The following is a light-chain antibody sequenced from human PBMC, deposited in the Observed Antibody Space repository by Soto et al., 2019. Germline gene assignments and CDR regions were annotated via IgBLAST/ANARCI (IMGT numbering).Light chain of an antibody. J-gene: IGKJ5*01. CDR2: DAS. Sequence: IVLTQSPATLSLSPGERATLFCRASQTVSSFLVWYQQKPGQAPRLLIYDASNRATGVPARFSGSGFGTDFTLTISSLEPEDFAVYYCQQRSDWPITFGQGTRLEIK. V-gene: IGKV3-11*01. CDR3: QQRSDWPIT. CDR1: QTVSSF.